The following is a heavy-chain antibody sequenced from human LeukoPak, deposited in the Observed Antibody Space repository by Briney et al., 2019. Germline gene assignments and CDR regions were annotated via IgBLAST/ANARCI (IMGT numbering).Heavy chain of an antibody. D-gene: IGHD6-13*01. CDR2: IYYSGST. J-gene: IGHJ5*02. Sequence: KASETLSLTCTVSGGSISSSSYYWGWIRQPPGKGLEWIGSIYYSGSTYYNPSLKSRVTISVDTSKNQFSLKLSSVTAADTAVYYCARGDSSSWYVVVWFDPWGQGTLVTVSS. CDR3: ARGDSSSWYVVVWFDP. CDR1: GGSISSSSYY. V-gene: IGHV4-39*07.